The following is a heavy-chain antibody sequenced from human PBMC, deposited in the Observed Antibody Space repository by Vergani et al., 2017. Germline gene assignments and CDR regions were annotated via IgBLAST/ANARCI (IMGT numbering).Heavy chain of an antibody. CDR1: GFPFSDYG. J-gene: IGHJ6*03. Sequence: QVQLVESGGGEVQPGRSLRLSCSAAGFPFSDYGVHWVRQAPGKGLEWVSVISYDGNKKNYADSVKGRFTISRDNSKNTLYLEMNALRAEDTAVYYCARDLLTRVTTLNNYDMCVWSKGTAVTVSS. CDR3: ARDLLTRVTTLNNYDMCV. CDR2: ISYDGNKK. V-gene: IGHV3-30*03. D-gene: IGHD1-1*01.